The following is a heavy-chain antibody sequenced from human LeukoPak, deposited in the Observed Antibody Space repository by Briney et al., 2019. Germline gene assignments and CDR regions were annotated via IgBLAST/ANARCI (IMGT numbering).Heavy chain of an antibody. CDR3: ATVFKGSSLEDY. CDR2: IKNDESTA. D-gene: IGHD1-26*01. J-gene: IGHJ4*02. Sequence: GGPLRLSCVASGFTITNNWMYWVRQAPGRGLVWVSRIKNDESTAVYADSVKGRFTISRDNAKNTLYLQMNSLRVEDTAVYYCATVFKGSSLEDYWGQGTRVTVSS. CDR1: GFTITNNW. V-gene: IGHV3-74*03.